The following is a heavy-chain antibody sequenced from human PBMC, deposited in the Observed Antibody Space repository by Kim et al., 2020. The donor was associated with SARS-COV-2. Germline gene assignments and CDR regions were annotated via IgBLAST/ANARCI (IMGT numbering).Heavy chain of an antibody. CDR2: INPNSGGT. J-gene: IGHJ6*02. CDR1: GYTFTGYY. D-gene: IGHD3-10*01. V-gene: IGHV1-2*02. Sequence: ASVKVSCKASGYTFTGYYMHWVRQAPGQGLEWMGWINPNSGGTNYAQKFQGRVTMTRDTSISTAYMELSRLGSDDTAVYYCASQSHYYYGSGTGLGMDVWGQGTTVTDSS. CDR3: ASQSHYYYGSGTGLGMDV.